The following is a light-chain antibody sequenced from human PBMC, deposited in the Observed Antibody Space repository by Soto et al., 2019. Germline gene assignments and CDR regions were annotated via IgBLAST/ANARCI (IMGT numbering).Light chain of an antibody. CDR3: QQYNDWYT. CDR1: LSVSSN. CDR2: GAS. J-gene: IGKJ2*01. Sequence: EIVMTQSPATLSVSPGGRATLSCRASLSVSSNLAWYQQKPGQAPRLLISGASTRATGIPARFSGSGSGTDFTLTISSLQSEDFAVYFCQQYNDWYTFGQGTKLEIK. V-gene: IGKV3-15*01.